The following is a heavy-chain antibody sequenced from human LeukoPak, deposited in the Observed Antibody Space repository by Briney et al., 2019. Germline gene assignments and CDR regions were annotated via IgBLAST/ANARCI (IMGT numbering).Heavy chain of an antibody. D-gene: IGHD5-18*01. V-gene: IGHV4-39*07. CDR3: ARDRSSYGTLDYYYYMDV. J-gene: IGHJ6*03. Sequence: SETLSLTCTVSGGSISSSSYYWGWIRQPPGKGLEWIGSIYYSGSTYYNPSLKSRVTISVDTSKNQFSLKLSSVTAADTAVYYCARDRSSYGTLDYYYYMDVWGKGTTVTVSS. CDR2: IYYSGST. CDR1: GGSISSSSYY.